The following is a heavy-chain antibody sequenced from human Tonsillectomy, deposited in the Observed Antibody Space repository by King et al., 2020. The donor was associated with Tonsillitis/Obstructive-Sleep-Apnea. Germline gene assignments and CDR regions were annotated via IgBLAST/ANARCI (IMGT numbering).Heavy chain of an antibody. CDR1: GGSINSYY. Sequence: QLQESGPGLVKPSETLSLTCTVSGGSINSYYWSWIRQPPGKGLEWIGYIHYSGSTNYNPSLKSRVTISVDTSKNQFSLKLRSVTAADTAVYYCARYGDSSGYFYYFYYMDVWGKGTTVTLSS. CDR3: ARYGDSSGYFYYFYYMDV. D-gene: IGHD3-22*01. CDR2: IHYSGST. V-gene: IGHV4-59*01. J-gene: IGHJ6*03.